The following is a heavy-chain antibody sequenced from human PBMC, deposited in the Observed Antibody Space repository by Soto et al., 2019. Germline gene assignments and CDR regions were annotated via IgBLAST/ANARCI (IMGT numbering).Heavy chain of an antibody. CDR3: ARQGFGELHGLVDV. V-gene: IGHV4-59*01. D-gene: IGHD3-10*01. CDR1: GGSISSYY. CDR2: IYYSGST. Sequence: SETLSLTCTVSGGSISSYYWSWIRQPPGKGLEWIGNIYYSGSTNYNPSLKSRVTISVDTSKNQFSLKVSSVTAADTALYYCARQGFGELHGLVDVWGQGTTVTVS. J-gene: IGHJ6*02.